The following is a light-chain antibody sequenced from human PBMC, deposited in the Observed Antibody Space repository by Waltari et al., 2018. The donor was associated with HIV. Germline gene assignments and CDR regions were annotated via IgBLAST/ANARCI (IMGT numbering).Light chain of an antibody. CDR3: QQANSFPIT. J-gene: IGKJ5*01. CDR1: QDISSW. Sequence: DIQMTQSPSSVSASVGDRVTITCRASQDISSWLAWYQQKPGKAPKLLIQGASSLQSGVPSRFRGSGSGTDFSLTISSLQPEDFATYYCQQANSFPITFGQGTRLEIK. CDR2: GAS. V-gene: IGKV1-12*01.